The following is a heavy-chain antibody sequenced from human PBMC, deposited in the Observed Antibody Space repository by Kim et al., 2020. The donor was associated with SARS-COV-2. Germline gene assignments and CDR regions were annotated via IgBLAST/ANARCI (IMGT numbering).Heavy chain of an antibody. CDR3: ASPGATVTTPFDY. D-gene: IGHD4-17*01. Sequence: SPSFQGQVTISADKSISTAYLQWSSLKASDTAMYYCASPGATVTTPFDYWGQGTLVTVSS. J-gene: IGHJ4*02. V-gene: IGHV5-51*01.